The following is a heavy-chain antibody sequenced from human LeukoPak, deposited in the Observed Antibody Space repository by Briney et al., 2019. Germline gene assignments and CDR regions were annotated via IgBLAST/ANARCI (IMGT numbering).Heavy chain of an antibody. CDR1: GFTFSTYA. CDR2: ISGSGGST. CDR3: ARAVSSGWYTGFDY. Sequence: PGGSLRLSCAASGFTFSTYAMSWVRQAPGKGLEWVSAISGSGGSTYYADSVKGRFTISRDNSKNTLYLQMNSLRAEDTAVYYCARAVSSGWYTGFDYWGQGTLVTVSS. D-gene: IGHD6-19*01. J-gene: IGHJ4*02. V-gene: IGHV3-23*01.